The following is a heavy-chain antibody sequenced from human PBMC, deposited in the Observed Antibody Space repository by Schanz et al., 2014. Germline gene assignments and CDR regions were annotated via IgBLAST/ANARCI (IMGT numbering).Heavy chain of an antibody. CDR1: GFTFSSYW. D-gene: IGHD3-10*01. CDR2: IGVDGTTT. J-gene: IGHJ6*02. V-gene: IGHV3-48*01. CDR3: AKDGPGGSGSYSADGGMDV. Sequence: EVQLVESGGGLVQPGGSLRLSCAASGFTFSSYWMHWVRQAPGKGLEWVSVIGVDGTTTYYADSVKGRFTISRDNAKNSLYLEMNSLRAEDTAVYYCAKDGPGGSGSYSADGGMDVWGQGTTXTVSS.